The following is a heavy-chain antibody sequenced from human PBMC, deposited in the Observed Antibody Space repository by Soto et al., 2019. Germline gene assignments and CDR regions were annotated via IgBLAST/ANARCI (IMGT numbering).Heavy chain of an antibody. CDR3: ARLGSSWYREFYYFDY. Sequence: ASVKVSCKASGYTFTSYGISWVRQAPGQGLEWMGWISAYNGNTNYAQKLQGRVTMTTDTSTSTAYMELRSLRSDDTAVYYCARLGSSWYREFYYFDYWGQGTLVTVSS. CDR2: ISAYNGNT. CDR1: GYTFTSYG. V-gene: IGHV1-18*01. D-gene: IGHD6-13*01. J-gene: IGHJ4*02.